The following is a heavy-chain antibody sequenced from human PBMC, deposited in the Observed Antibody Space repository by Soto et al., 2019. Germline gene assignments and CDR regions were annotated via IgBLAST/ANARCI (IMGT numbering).Heavy chain of an antibody. V-gene: IGHV1-69*06. CDR2: IIPIFGTA. Sequence: SGMISCKAAGGTFSSYAIGWGRQAPGQGLDGMGGIIPIFGTANYAQKFEGRVTITADKSTSTASLELSSLRYEDTAVYYCARDFGYCSSTSCYSPGWFDPWGQGTLVTVSS. D-gene: IGHD2-2*02. J-gene: IGHJ5*02. CDR3: ARDFGYCSSTSCYSPGWFDP. CDR1: GGTFSSYA.